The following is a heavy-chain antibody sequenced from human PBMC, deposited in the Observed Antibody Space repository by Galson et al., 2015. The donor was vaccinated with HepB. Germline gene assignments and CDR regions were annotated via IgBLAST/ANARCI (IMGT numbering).Heavy chain of an antibody. CDR3: ATRDGYNPSYWYFDL. J-gene: IGHJ2*01. CDR1: GFTFSSYW. V-gene: IGHV3-74*01. D-gene: IGHD5-24*01. CDR2: INSDGSST. Sequence: SLRLSCAASGFTFSSYWMHWVRQAPGKGLVWVSRINSDGSSTSYADSVKGRFTISRDNAKNTLYLQMNSLRAEDTAVYYCATRDGYNPSYWYFDLWGRGTLVTVSS.